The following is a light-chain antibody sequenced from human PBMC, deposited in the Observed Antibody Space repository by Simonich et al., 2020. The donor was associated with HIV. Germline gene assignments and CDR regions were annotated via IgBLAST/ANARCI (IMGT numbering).Light chain of an antibody. V-gene: IGKV3-15*01. J-gene: IGKJ2*01. CDR3: QQYNNWPLF. Sequence: EIVMTQSPATLSVSPGERATLSCRASQSISNNLAWYQQKPGQAPRLLIYGASTRATGIPARFSGGGSGTEFTLTISSMQSEDFAVYYCQQYNNWPLFFGQGTRLEIK. CDR2: GAS. CDR1: QSISNN.